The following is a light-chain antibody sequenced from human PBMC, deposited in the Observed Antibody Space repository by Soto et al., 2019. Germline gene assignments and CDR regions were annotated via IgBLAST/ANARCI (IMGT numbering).Light chain of an antibody. J-gene: IGLJ2*01. CDR1: SSDVGGYIY. V-gene: IGLV2-14*01. CDR3: CSYAGSP. Sequence: QSALTQPASVSGSPGQSITISCTGTSSDVGGYIYVSWYQQHPGKAPKLMIYEVSNRPSGVSNRFSGSKSGNTASLTISGLQAEDEADYYCCSYAGSPFGGGTQLTVL. CDR2: EVS.